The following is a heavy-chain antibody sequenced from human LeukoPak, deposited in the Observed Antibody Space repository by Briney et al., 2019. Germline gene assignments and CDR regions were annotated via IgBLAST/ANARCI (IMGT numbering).Heavy chain of an antibody. V-gene: IGHV1-18*01. Sequence: ASVKVSCKASGYTFTSYAISWVRQAPGQGLEWLGWINTYNADAKYPQKLQGRVTLTTDTSTSTAYMELRSLRSDDTAVYYCARDLDGWYGSLAYYFDYWGQGTLVTVSS. J-gene: IGHJ4*02. CDR3: ARDLDGWYGSLAYYFDY. CDR2: INTYNADA. D-gene: IGHD6-19*01. CDR1: GYTFTSYA.